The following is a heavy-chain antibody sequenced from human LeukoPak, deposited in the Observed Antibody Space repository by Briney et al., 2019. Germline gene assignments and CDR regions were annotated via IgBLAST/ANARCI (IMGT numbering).Heavy chain of an antibody. CDR1: GVSFSGYY. CDR2: INHSGST. Sequence: ETLSLTCAVYGVSFSGYYLSWVRQPPGKGLEWIGEINHSGSTNYNPSLKSRVTISVDTSKNQFSLKLSSVTAADTAVYYCARGYRYSPFDYWGQGTLVTVSS. V-gene: IGHV4-34*01. CDR3: ARGYRYSPFDY. J-gene: IGHJ4*02. D-gene: IGHD5-18*01.